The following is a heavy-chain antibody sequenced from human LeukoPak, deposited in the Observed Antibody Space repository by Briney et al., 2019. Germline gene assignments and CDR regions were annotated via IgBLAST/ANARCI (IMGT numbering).Heavy chain of an antibody. J-gene: IGHJ4*02. CDR3: VKGSGSYGY. CDR2: ISGSSAST. D-gene: IGHD3-10*01. Sequence: GGSLRLSCAASGFTFSSYSMTWVRQAPGKGLEWVSTISGSSASTYYADSVKGRFTISRDNSKNTLYMQMNSLRAEDTAVYYCVKGSGSYGYWGQGTLVTVSS. CDR1: GFTFSSYS. V-gene: IGHV3-23*01.